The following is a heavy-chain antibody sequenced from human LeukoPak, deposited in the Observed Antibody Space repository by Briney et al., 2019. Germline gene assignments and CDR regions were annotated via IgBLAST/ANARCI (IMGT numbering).Heavy chain of an antibody. CDR2: ISSGSSSI. V-gene: IGHV3-21*01. CDR3: AREPFDY. Sequence: GGSLRLSCAASGFTFTSYNMNWVRQAPGTGLEWVSSISSGSSSIYYADSVKGRFTISRDNAKNSVYLQMDSLSAEDTAVYYCAREPFDYWGQGTLVTVSS. J-gene: IGHJ4*02. CDR1: GFTFTSYN.